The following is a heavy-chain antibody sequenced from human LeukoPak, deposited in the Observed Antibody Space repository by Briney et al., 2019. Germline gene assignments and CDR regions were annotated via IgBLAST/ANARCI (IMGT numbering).Heavy chain of an antibody. V-gene: IGHV4-31*03. CDR3: ARDQHSSGTAAI. CDR1: GGSISSGGYY. Sequence: PSETLSLTCTVSGGSISSGGYYWSWIRQHPGKGLEWIGYIYYSGSTYYNPSLKSRVTISVDTSKNQFSLKLSSVTAADTAVYYCARDQHSSGTAAIWGQGTMVTVSS. CDR2: IYYSGST. D-gene: IGHD3-22*01. J-gene: IGHJ3*02.